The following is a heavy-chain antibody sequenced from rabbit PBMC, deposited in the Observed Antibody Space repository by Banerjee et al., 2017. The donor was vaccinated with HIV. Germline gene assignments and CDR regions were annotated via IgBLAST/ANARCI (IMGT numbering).Heavy chain of an antibody. D-gene: IGHD6-1*01. CDR3: ARGVRDYTYDYDGYSYATFGYFNL. J-gene: IGHJ4*01. V-gene: IGHV1S40*01. CDR1: GFSFSTYYY. Sequence: QSLEESGGDLVKPGASLTLTCTASGFSFSTYYYMCWVRQAPGKGLELIACVSTTSGGTYYASWAKGRFTISKTSSTTVTLQMTSLTAADTATYFCARGVRDYTYDYDGYSYATFGYFNLWGPGTLVTVS. CDR2: VSTTSGGT.